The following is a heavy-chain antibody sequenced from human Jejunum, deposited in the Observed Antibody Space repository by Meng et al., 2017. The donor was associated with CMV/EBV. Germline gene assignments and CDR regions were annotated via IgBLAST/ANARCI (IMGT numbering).Heavy chain of an antibody. CDR3: ARESGSYYWFDP. D-gene: IGHD1-26*01. CDR1: AGPISGYY. J-gene: IGHJ5*02. Sequence: VLPQESGPGLVKSSDTLSLTCFVSAGPISGYYWSWIRQPAGKGLEWIGRIYTSGSTHYNPSLKSRLTMSVDLAKNQISLKLSSVTAADTAVYYCARESGSYYWFDPWGQGTLVTVSS. V-gene: IGHV4-4*07. CDR2: IYTSGST.